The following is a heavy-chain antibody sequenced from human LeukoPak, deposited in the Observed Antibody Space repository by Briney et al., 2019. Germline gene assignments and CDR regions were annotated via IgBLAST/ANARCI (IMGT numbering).Heavy chain of an antibody. J-gene: IGHJ4*02. D-gene: IGHD4-17*01. CDR2: IYYSGST. CDR3: ARLRYGDYVPGLIDY. CDR1: GGSISSGSYY. Sequence: SETLSLTCTVSGGSISSGSYYWSWIRQPPGKGLEWIGYIYYSGSTNYNPSLKSRVTISVDTSKNQFSLKLSSVTAADTAVYYCARLRYGDYVPGLIDYWGQRTLVTVSS. V-gene: IGHV4-61*01.